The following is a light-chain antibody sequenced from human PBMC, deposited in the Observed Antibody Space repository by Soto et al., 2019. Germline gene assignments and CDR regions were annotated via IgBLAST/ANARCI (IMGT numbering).Light chain of an antibody. V-gene: IGKV1-9*01. CDR1: QGISTY. J-gene: IGKJ5*01. Sequence: DIQMTQSPSTLSASVGYTVTVTCRASQGISTYLAWYQQKPGKAPSLLIYAASTLQTGVPSRFSGSAFGTEFTLTISSLQPEDFATYYCQHFAGFPITFGQGTRLEIK. CDR2: AAS. CDR3: QHFAGFPIT.